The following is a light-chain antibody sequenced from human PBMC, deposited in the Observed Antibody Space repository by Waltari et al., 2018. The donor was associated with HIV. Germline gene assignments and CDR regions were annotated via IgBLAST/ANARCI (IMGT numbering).Light chain of an antibody. J-gene: IGLJ2*01. CDR3: QTGDSSTVV. CDR1: NLGDKF. V-gene: IGLV3-1*01. Sequence: SYELTQPPSVSVSPGQTASITCSGANLGDKFVCWYQQKPGQSPVLVIYQDNKRPSGIPERCSGSNSGKTATLTISGTQAMDEADFYCQTGDSSTVVFGGGTKLTVL. CDR2: QDN.